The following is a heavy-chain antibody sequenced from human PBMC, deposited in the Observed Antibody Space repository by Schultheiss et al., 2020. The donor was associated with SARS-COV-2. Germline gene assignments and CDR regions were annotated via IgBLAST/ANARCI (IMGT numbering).Heavy chain of an antibody. J-gene: IGHJ3*02. CDR3: TRHVRGEAAFDI. CDR1: GFTFSGSA. Sequence: GGSLRLSCAASGFTFSGSAMHWVRQASGKGLEWVGRIRSKANSYATAYAASVKGRFTISRDDSKNTAYLQMNSLKTEDTAVYYCTRHVRGEAAFDIWGQGTMVTGSS. CDR2: IRSKANSYAT. D-gene: IGHD2-21*01. V-gene: IGHV3-73*01.